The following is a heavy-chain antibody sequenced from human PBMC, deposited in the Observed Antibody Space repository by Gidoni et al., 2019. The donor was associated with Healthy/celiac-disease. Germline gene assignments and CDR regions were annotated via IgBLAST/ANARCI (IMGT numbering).Heavy chain of an antibody. D-gene: IGHD2-2*01. CDR1: GFTFSSYS. J-gene: IGHJ5*02. V-gene: IGHV3-21*01. Sequence: EVQLVESGGGLVKPGGSLRLSCAASGFTFSSYSMNWVRQAPGKGLEWVSSISSSSSYIYYADSVKGRFTISRDNAKNSLYLQMNSLRAEDTAVYYCARDLLVVPTRGYNWFDPWGQGTLVTASS. CDR2: ISSSSSYI. CDR3: ARDLLVVPTRGYNWFDP.